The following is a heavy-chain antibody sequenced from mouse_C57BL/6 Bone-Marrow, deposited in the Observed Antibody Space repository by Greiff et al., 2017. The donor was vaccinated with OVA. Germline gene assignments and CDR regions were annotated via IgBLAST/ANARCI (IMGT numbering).Heavy chain of an antibody. CDR1: GYTFTSYW. Sequence: QVQLQQPGAELVKPGASVKLSCKASGYTFTSYWMQWVKQRPGPGLEWIGEIDPSDSYTNYTQKFKGKATLTVDTSSSTAYMQLSSLTSEDSAVYYCARPLLDYWGQGTTLTVSS. V-gene: IGHV1-50*01. CDR2: IDPSDSYT. CDR3: ARPLLDY. J-gene: IGHJ2*01.